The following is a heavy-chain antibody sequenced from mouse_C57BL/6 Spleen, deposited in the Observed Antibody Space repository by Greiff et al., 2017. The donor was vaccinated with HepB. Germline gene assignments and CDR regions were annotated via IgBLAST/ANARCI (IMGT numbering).Heavy chain of an antibody. V-gene: IGHV5-16*01. CDR2: INYDGSST. CDR3: ARDIVDRYFDV. J-gene: IGHJ1*03. Sequence: EVQLVESEGGLVQPGSSMKLSCTASGFTFSDYYMAWVRQVPEKGLEWVANINYDGSSTYYLDSLKSRFIISRDNAKNILYLQMSSLKSEDTATYYCARDIVDRYFDVWGTGTTVTVSS. CDR1: GFTFSDYY.